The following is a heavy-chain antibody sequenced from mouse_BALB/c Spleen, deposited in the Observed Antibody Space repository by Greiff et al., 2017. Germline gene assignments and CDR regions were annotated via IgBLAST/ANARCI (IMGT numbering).Heavy chain of an antibody. J-gene: IGHJ3*01. V-gene: IGHV2-2*02. D-gene: IGHD2-14*01. CDR1: GFSLTSYG. CDR3: ATSYYRYDVFAY. Sequence: VQLVESGPGLVQPSQSLSITCTVSGFSLTSYGVHWVRQSPGKGLEWLGVIWSGGSTDYNAAFISRLSISKDNSKSQVFFKMNSLQANDTAIYYCATSYYRYDVFAYWGQGTLVTVSA. CDR2: IWSGGST.